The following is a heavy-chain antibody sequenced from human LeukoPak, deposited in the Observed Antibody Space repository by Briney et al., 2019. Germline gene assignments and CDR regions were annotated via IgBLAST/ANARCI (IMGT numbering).Heavy chain of an antibody. V-gene: IGHV3-30*04. CDR3: ARGYGGSRGYCFDY. CDR1: GFTFSSYA. Sequence: PGRSLRLSCAASGFTFSSYAMHWVRQAPGKGLEWVAVISYDGKNDYHAGSVKGRFTISRDNSKDTLYLQMNSLRVEDTAVYYCARGYGGSRGYCFDYWGQGTLVTVSS. J-gene: IGHJ4*02. CDR2: ISYDGKND. D-gene: IGHD4-23*01.